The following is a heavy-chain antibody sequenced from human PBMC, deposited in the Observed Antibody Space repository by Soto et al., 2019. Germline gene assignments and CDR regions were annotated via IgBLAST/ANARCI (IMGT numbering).Heavy chain of an antibody. D-gene: IGHD5-12*01. J-gene: IGHJ6*02. V-gene: IGHV1-46*01. CDR2: INPSGGST. CDR1: GYTFTSYY. Sequence: ASLKVSCNASGYTFTSYYMHCVLQAPGQGLEWMGIINPSGGSTSYAQKFQGRVTMTRDTSTSTVYMELSSLRSEDTAVYYCARDRGYSGYDQTKCCYCDGMDVWGQETTGT. CDR3: ARDRGYSGYDQTKCCYCDGMDV.